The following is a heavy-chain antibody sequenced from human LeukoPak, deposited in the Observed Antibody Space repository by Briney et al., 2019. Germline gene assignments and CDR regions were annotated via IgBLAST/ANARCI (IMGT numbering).Heavy chain of an antibody. J-gene: IGHJ4*02. CDR1: GFTFSTYA. CDR2: ISYDGSNK. D-gene: IGHD3-10*01. Sequence: PGGSLRLSCAASGFTFSTYAMHWVRQAPGKGLEWVAVISYDGSNKYYADSVKGRFTISRDNSKNTLYLQMNSLRAEDTAVYYCAKDPNRFCYGSGYYFDYWGQGTLVTVSS. V-gene: IGHV3-30*04. CDR3: AKDPNRFCYGSGYYFDY.